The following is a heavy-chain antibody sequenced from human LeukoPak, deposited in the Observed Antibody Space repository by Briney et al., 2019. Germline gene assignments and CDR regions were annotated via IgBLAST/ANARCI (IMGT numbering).Heavy chain of an antibody. Sequence: PSETLSLTCTVSGGSISSGDYYWSWIRQPPGKGLEWIGYIYYSGSTYYNPSLKSRVTISVDTSKNQFSLKLSSVTAADTAVYYCARXXXXSGXXXYXGQGTLVTVSS. CDR1: GGSISSGDYY. V-gene: IGHV4-30-4*08. D-gene: IGHD3-10*01. CDR3: ARXXXXSGXXXY. CDR2: IYYSGST. J-gene: IGHJ4*02.